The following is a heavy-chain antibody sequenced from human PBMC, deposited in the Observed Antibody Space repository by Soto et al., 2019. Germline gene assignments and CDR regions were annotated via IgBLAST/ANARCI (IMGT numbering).Heavy chain of an antibody. V-gene: IGHV6-1*01. D-gene: IGHD2-15*01. CDR3: ARAAPRYCSGGSCYSGRDY. J-gene: IGHJ4*02. CDR1: GDSVSSNSVV. CDR2: TYYRSKWYN. Sequence: SQTLSLTCAISGDSVSSNSVVWNWIRQSPSRGLEWLGRTYYRSKWYNDYASSVKSRITINPDTSKNQFSLKLSSVTAADTAVYYCARAAPRYCSGGSCYSGRDYWGQGTLVTVSS.